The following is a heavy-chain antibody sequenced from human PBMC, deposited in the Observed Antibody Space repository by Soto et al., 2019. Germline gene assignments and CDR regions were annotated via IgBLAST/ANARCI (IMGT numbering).Heavy chain of an antibody. D-gene: IGHD3-10*01. CDR3: GLYYRDPYYFDH. CDR1: GFTFWNSW. J-gene: IGHJ4*02. CDR2: IKPDGSEI. Sequence: HPGGSLRLSCAASGFTFWNSWMGWARQAPGKGLEWVANIKPDGSEIYYVDPVKGRFTISRDNARNSLSLQMNSLRAEDTAVYFCGLYYRDPYYFDHWGQGTLVTVAS. V-gene: IGHV3-7*01.